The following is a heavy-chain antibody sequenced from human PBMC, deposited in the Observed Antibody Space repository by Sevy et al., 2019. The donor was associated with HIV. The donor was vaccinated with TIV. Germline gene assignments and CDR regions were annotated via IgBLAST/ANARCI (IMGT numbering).Heavy chain of an antibody. CDR1: GFTFSSYS. Sequence: GGSLRLSCAASGFTFSSYSMNWVRQAPGKGLEWVSSISSSSSYIYYADSVKGRFTISRDNAKNSLYLQMNSLRAEDTAVYYCARVQNDYRDYEFDYWGQGTLVTVSS. V-gene: IGHV3-21*01. J-gene: IGHJ4*02. CDR3: ARVQNDYRDYEFDY. CDR2: ISSSSSYI. D-gene: IGHD4-17*01.